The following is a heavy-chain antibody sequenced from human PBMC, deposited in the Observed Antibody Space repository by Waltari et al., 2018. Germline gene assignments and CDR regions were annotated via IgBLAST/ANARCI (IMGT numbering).Heavy chain of an antibody. Sequence: QVQLQESGPGLVKPSETLSLTCTVSGGSISSYYWSWIRQPPGKGLEWIGYIYYSGSTNYNPSLKSRVTISVDTSKNQFSLKLSSVTAADTAVYYWARGLGQVRSLDDFWSGYYRGYYYYGMDVWGQGTTVTVSS. CDR3: ARGLGQVRSLDDFWSGYYRGYYYYGMDV. CDR1: GGSISSYY. V-gene: IGHV4-59*01. CDR2: IYYSGST. D-gene: IGHD3-3*01. J-gene: IGHJ6*02.